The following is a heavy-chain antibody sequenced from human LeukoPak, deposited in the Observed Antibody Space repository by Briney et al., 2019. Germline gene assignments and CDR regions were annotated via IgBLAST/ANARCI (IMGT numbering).Heavy chain of an antibody. J-gene: IGHJ4*02. V-gene: IGHV3-30*01. CDR2: ISSGGTYE. D-gene: IGHD3-10*01. CDR1: GFTFSNYA. CDR3: ARDSTYYYDSGSSGPHYFDN. Sequence: GKSLRLSCAASGFTFSNYAMHWVRQAPGKGLEWVSLISSGGTYEYYADSVKGRFTISRDNSKYTLYLQLNSLRAEDTAVYYCARDSTYYYDSGSSGPHYFDNWGQGTLVTVSS.